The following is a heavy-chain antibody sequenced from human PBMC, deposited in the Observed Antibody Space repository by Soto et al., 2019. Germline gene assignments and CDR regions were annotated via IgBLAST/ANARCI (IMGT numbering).Heavy chain of an antibody. CDR1: GFIFSSFA. J-gene: IGHJ4*02. V-gene: IGHV3-30-3*01. D-gene: IGHD3-16*01. CDR3: ARDPYFDYMYGTPDY. Sequence: VQLAESGGDVVQPGRSLRLSCAASGFIFSSFALHWVRQTPDKVLEWVAFISNDGSQTYYADSVKGRFTISRDNSTNSLTLQMDRLRPEDTARYYCARDPYFDYMYGTPDYWGQANLVAFSS. CDR2: ISNDGSQT.